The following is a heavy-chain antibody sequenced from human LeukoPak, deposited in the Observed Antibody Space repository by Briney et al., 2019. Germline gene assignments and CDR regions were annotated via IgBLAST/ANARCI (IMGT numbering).Heavy chain of an antibody. CDR1: GYIFTTYP. D-gene: IGHD1-7*01. CDR3: ARDGELDY. J-gene: IGHJ4*02. CDR2: IIPIFGTA. V-gene: IGHV1-69*05. Sequence: ASVKVSCKASGYIFTTYPMHWVRQAPGQGLEWMGGIIPIFGTANYAQKFQGRVTITTDESTSTAYMELSSLRSEDTAVYYCARDGELDYWGQGTLVTVSS.